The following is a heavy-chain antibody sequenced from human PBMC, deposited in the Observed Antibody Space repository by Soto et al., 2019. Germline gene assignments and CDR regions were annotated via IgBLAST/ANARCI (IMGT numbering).Heavy chain of an antibody. CDR3: VRDERDSCRGGNCFDFDY. Sequence: QVNLVQSGAEVKKPGASVKVSCKASGYAFTSYGMSWVRQAPGQGLEWMGWINTYNSDTNSAPRLQGRITMTTDTSTSTAYMELRSLTSDDTAVYYCVRDERDSCRGGNCFDFDYWGQGTLVSVSS. CDR1: GYAFTSYG. V-gene: IGHV1-18*04. D-gene: IGHD2-15*01. J-gene: IGHJ4*02. CDR2: INTYNSDT.